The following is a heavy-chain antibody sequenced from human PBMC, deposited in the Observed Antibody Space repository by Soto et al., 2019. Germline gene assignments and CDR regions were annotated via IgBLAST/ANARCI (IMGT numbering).Heavy chain of an antibody. V-gene: IGHV3-7*03. Sequence: GGSLRLSCAASGFTFTTYWMTWVRQAPGKGLEWVANIKQDGSEKFYVGSVRGRFTISRDNAKNSMYLQMNSLRAEDTAVYYCARRSSGRLTTAWAPLDWWGQGTLVTVSS. CDR3: ARRSSGRLTTAWAPLDW. CDR2: IKQDGSEK. J-gene: IGHJ4*02. D-gene: IGHD2-15*01. CDR1: GFTFTTYW.